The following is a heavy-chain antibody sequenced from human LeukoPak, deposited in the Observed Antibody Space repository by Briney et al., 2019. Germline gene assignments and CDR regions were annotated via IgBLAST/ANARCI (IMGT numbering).Heavy chain of an antibody. J-gene: IGHJ4*02. Sequence: EASVKVSCKASGHTFTAYYMHWVRQAPGQGLEWMGWINSNSGGTNCAQKFQGRVTMTRDTSISTAYMELSRLTPDDTAVYYCARGLGDYGFDYWGQGTLVTVSS. D-gene: IGHD4-17*01. CDR2: INSNSGGT. CDR3: ARGLGDYGFDY. CDR1: GHTFTAYY. V-gene: IGHV1-2*02.